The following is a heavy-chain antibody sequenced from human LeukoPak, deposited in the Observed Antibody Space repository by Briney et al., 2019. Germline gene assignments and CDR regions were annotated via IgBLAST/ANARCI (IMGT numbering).Heavy chain of an antibody. J-gene: IGHJ6*04. D-gene: IGHD5-12*01. CDR2: IYYSGST. V-gene: IGHV4-31*03. CDR3: ARDRKYSGYDYSHYYYGMDV. CDR1: GGSISSGGYY. Sequence: TSETLSLTCTVSGGSISSGGYYWSWIRQHPGKGLEWIGYIYYSGSTYYNPSLKSRVTISVDTSKNQFSLKLSSVTAADTAVYYCARDRKYSGYDYSHYYYGMDVWGKGTTVTVSS.